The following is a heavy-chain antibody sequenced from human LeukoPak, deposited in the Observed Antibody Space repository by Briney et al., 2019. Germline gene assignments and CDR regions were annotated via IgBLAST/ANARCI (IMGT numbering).Heavy chain of an antibody. J-gene: IGHJ4*02. Sequence: ASVKVSCKTSGYTFTSYGISWVRQAPGQGLEWMGWINPNSGGTNYAQKFQGRVTMTRDTSISTAYMELSRLRSDDTAVYYCARAGIAVAGPFFDYWGQGTLVTVSS. V-gene: IGHV1-2*02. CDR1: GYTFTSYG. CDR3: ARAGIAVAGPFFDY. CDR2: INPNSGGT. D-gene: IGHD6-19*01.